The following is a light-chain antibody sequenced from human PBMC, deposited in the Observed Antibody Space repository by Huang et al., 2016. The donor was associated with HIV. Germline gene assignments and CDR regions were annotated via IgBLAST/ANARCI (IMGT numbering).Light chain of an antibody. CDR2: AAS. Sequence: DIQMTQSPSSLSASVGDRVTISCRASQGISNHLAWYQQKPGRAPKLLVYAASALRSGVPSRFSGSGSGTEFTLTISSLQAEDVATYFCQKYDSAPRTFGPGTKVEIK. V-gene: IGKV1-27*01. CDR3: QKYDSAPRT. J-gene: IGKJ3*01. CDR1: QGISNH.